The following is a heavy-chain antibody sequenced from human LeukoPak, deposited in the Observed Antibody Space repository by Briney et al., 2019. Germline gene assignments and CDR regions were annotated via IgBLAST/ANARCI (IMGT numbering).Heavy chain of an antibody. Sequence: SETLSLTCTVSGGSISSYYWSWIRQPAGKGLEWIGRSYTSGSTNYNPSLKSRVTMSVDTSKNQFSLKLSSVTAADTAVYYCARGRSGSRSHYFYYYMDVWGKGTTVTISS. CDR2: SYTSGST. CDR1: GGSISSYY. CDR3: ARGRSGSRSHYFYYYMDV. V-gene: IGHV4-4*07. D-gene: IGHD3-10*01. J-gene: IGHJ6*03.